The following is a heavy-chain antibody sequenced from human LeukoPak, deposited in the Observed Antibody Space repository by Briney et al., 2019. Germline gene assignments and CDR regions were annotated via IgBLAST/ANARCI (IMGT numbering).Heavy chain of an antibody. CDR1: GFTFNDYA. CDR3: ARGIIAVAGDDAFDI. D-gene: IGHD6-19*01. Sequence: GGSLRLSCAASGFTFNDYAMHWVRQAPGKGLEWVSGISWNSGSTSYADSVKGRFTISRDNAKNTLYPQMNSLRAEDTAIYYCARGIIAVAGDDAFDIWGQGTMVTVSS. CDR2: ISWNSGST. J-gene: IGHJ3*02. V-gene: IGHV3-9*01.